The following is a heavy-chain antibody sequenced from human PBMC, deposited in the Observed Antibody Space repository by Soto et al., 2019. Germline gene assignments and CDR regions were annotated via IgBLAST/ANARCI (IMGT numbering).Heavy chain of an antibody. V-gene: IGHV4-31*03. D-gene: IGHD3-10*01. CDR1: GGSISNAQYY. J-gene: IGHJ5*02. CDR3: AKTYGPFGWLDP. Sequence: QVHLQESGPGLVQPSQTLSLTCTVSGGSISNAQYYWAWIRQHPGKGLEWLGYIYYSGHTYYSPAFKSRVSISIDTSKNLFSLKVNSVTAAETAVYYCAKTYGPFGWLDPWGQGTLVTVSS. CDR2: IYYSGHT.